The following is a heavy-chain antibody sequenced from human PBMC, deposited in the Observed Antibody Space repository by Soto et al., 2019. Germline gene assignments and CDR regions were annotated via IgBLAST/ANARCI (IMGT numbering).Heavy chain of an antibody. CDR3: TRGDFWSGYRPDYYGLDV. Sequence: ASVKVSCKTSGYTFTSYAIHWVRQAPGQRLEWMGWINAGNGNTKYSQKFEGRVTITRAKSASTAYMEVSSLTSEDTAVYYCTRGDFWSGYRPDYYGLDVWGQGTTVPSP. V-gene: IGHV1-3*01. CDR1: GYTFTSYA. CDR2: INAGNGNT. D-gene: IGHD3-3*01. J-gene: IGHJ6*02.